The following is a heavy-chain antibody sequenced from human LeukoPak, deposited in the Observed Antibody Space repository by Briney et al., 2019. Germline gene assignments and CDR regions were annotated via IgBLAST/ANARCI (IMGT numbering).Heavy chain of an antibody. CDR1: GFTFTRNC. J-gene: IGHJ4*02. CDR3: ATGSHYYYDS. D-gene: IGHD3-10*01. V-gene: IGHV3-30*05. Sequence: GGSLRLSCVASGFTFTRNCMHWVRQAPGKGLKWVAAIPHDGSNALYADSVKGRFSISRDDSKNTQYLQMNSLRIEDSAMYYCATGSHYYYDSWGQGTLVTVSS. CDR2: IPHDGSNA.